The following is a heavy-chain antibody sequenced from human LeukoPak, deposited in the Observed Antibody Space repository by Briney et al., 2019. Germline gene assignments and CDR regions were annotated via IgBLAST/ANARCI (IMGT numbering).Heavy chain of an antibody. V-gene: IGHV1-24*01. CDR3: ARASRSSSWYRDFDY. CDR1: GYTLTELS. D-gene: IGHD6-13*01. J-gene: IGHJ4*02. CDR2: FDPEDGET. Sequence: ASVKVSCKVSGYTLTELSMHWVRQAPGKGLEWMGGFDPEDGETIYAQKFQGRVTMTRDTSISTAYMELSRLRSDDTAVYYCARASRSSSWYRDFDYWGQGTLVTVSS.